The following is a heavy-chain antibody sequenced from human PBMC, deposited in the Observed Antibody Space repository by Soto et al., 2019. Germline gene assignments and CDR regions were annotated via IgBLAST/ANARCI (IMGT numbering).Heavy chain of an antibody. V-gene: IGHV6-1*01. CDR3: AGTTSHRWLYMAV. D-gene: IGHD1-1*01. CDR2: TYYRSRWYN. CDR1: GDSVSSNSAA. Sequence: SQTLSLTCAISGDSVSSNSAAWNWIRLSPSRGLEWLARTYYRSRWYNDYAVSVRSRITVNADTSKNQFSLQLTSVTPEDTATYYGAGTTSHRWLYMAVWGRGTTFTVSS. J-gene: IGHJ6*03.